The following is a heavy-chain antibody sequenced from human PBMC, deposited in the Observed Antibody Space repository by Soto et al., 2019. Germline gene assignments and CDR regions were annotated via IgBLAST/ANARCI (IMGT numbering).Heavy chain of an antibody. D-gene: IGHD2-2*01. J-gene: IGHJ6*02. CDR1: GGTFSSYT. CDR3: ARGYCSSTSCDTIYYYYGMDV. V-gene: IGHV1-69*02. CDR2: IIPILGIA. Sequence: QVQLVQSGAEVKKPGSSVKVSCKASGGTFSSYTISWVRQAPGQGLEWMGRIIPILGIANYAQKFQGRVTIPADKSTSTAYMELSSLRSEDTAVYYCARGYCSSTSCDTIYYYYGMDVWGQGTTVTVSS.